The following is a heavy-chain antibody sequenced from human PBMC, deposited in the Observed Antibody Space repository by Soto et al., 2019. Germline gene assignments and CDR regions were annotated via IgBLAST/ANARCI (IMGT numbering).Heavy chain of an antibody. CDR2: IIPIFGTA. D-gene: IGHD5-12*01. V-gene: IGHV1-69*13. J-gene: IGHJ6*02. Sequence: SVKVSCKASGGTFSSYAISWVRQAPGQGLEWMGGIIPIFGTANYAQKFQGRVTITADESTSTAYMELSSLRSEDTAVYYCARDPRGYSGSGGGMDVWGQGTTVTVSS. CDR3: ARDPRGYSGSGGGMDV. CDR1: GGTFSSYA.